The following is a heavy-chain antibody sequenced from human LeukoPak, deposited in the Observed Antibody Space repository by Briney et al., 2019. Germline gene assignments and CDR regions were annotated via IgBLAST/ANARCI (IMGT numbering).Heavy chain of an antibody. V-gene: IGHV3-74*01. CDR1: GFTFSDYW. J-gene: IGHJ4*02. CDR2: IKSDGSNI. Sequence: GGSLRLSCAASGFTFSDYWMHWIRQPPGKGPVWVSRIKSDGSNIVYADSVKGRFTISRDDSKNMIYLEMSSLKAEDTAVYYCAKERNLEIAVAGTIFDYWGEGTLVTVSS. CDR3: AKERNLEIAVAGTIFDY. D-gene: IGHD6-19*01.